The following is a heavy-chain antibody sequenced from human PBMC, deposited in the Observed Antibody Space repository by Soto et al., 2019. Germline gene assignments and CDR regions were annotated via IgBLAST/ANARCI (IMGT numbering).Heavy chain of an antibody. CDR3: ARDPGLEQQLVGGAFDI. V-gene: IGHV6-1*01. Sequence: SHTLSLPCAMSGNSVSSNSASWNFIIQSPSRGLEWLGRTYYRSKWYNDYAVSVKSRITINPDTSKNQFSLQLNSVTPEDTAVYYCARDPGLEQQLVGGAFDIWGQGTMVTVSS. CDR1: GNSVSSNSAS. J-gene: IGHJ3*02. D-gene: IGHD6-13*01. CDR2: TYYRSKWYN.